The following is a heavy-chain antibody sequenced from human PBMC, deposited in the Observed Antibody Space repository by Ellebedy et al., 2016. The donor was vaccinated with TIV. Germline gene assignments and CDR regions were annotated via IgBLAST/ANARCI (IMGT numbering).Heavy chain of an antibody. D-gene: IGHD2-15*01. CDR1: GFTFSDFY. V-gene: IGHV3-11*04. J-gene: IGHJ4*02. CDR2: IRSTGSDK. CDR3: SRGWSTPDS. Sequence: PGGSLRLSCAGSGFTFSDFYMGWIRHTPGKGLEWVSSIRSTGSDKYYAESVKGRFTISRDNAQDTLFLQMNSLRAEDTAVYFCSRGWSTPDSWGQGTLVIVSS.